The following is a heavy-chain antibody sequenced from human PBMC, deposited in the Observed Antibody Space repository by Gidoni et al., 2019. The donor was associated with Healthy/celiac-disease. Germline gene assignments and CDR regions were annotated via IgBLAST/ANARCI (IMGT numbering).Heavy chain of an antibody. J-gene: IGHJ4*02. CDR2: ISYDGSNK. CDR1: GFTFSRYG. D-gene: IGHD3-10*01. V-gene: IGHV3-30*18. CDR3: AKQRGNYGSGSYYRGLYFDY. Sequence: QVQLVESGGGVVQPGRSLRLSCAASGFTFSRYGMHWVRQAPGKGLEWVAVISYDGSNKYYADSVKGRFTISRDNSKNTLYLQMNSLRAEDTAVYYCAKQRGNYGSGSYYRGLYFDYWGQGTLVTVSS.